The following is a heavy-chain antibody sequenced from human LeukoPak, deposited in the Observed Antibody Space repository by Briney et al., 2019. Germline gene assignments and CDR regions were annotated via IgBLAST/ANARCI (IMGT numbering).Heavy chain of an antibody. V-gene: IGHV1-8*01. Sequence: ASVKVSCKASGYTFTSYDINWVRQATGQGLEWMGWMNPNSGNTGYAQKFQGRVTMTRNTSISTAYMELSSLRSEDTAVYYCAREGVAGTGLDFWGQGTLVTVSS. CDR3: AREGVAGTGLDF. CDR2: MNPNSGNT. D-gene: IGHD6-13*01. J-gene: IGHJ4*02. CDR1: GYTFTSYD.